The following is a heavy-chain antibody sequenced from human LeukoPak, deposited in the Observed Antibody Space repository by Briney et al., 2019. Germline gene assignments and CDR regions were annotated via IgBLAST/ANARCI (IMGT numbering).Heavy chain of an antibody. V-gene: IGHV1-2*02. J-gene: IGHJ4*02. CDR2: INPNSGGT. CDR3: ARDGALDY. D-gene: IGHD3-16*01. Sequence: ASVKVSCKASGYTFTNYYMHWLRQPPGQGLEWMGWINPNSGGTNYAQKFQGRVTMTRDTSISTAYMDLSRLESDDTAVYYCARDGALDYWGQGTLVTVSS. CDR1: GYTFTNYY.